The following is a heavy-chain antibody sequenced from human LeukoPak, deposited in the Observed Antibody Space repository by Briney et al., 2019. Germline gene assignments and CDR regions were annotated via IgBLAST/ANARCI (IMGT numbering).Heavy chain of an antibody. J-gene: IGHJ6*03. V-gene: IGHV3-11*01. CDR1: GFTFSDYY. D-gene: IGHD3-3*01. Sequence: GGSLRLSCAASGFTFSDYYMSWIRQAPGKGLEWVSYISSSGSTIYYADSVKGRFTISRDNAKNSLYLQMNSLRAEDTAVYYCARDRYDFWSGYFRPDYYYMDVWDKGTTVTVSS. CDR3: ARDRYDFWSGYFRPDYYYMDV. CDR2: ISSSGSTI.